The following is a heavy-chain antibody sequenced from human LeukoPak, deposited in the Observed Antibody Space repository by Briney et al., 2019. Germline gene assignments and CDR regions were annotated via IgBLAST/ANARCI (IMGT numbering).Heavy chain of an antibody. CDR3: AHYYGSSGYLGY. J-gene: IGHJ4*02. CDR1: GFTFSSYA. D-gene: IGHD3-22*01. Sequence: PGGSLRLSCAASGFTFSSYAMHWVRQAPGKGLEWVAVISYDGSNKYYADSVKGRFTISRDNSKNTLYLQMNSLRAEDTAVYYCAHYYGSSGYLGYWGQGTLVTVSS. CDR2: ISYDGSNK. V-gene: IGHV3-30-3*01.